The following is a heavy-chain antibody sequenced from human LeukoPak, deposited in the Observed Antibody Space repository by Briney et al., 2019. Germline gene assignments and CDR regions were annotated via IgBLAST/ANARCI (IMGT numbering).Heavy chain of an antibody. CDR1: GGSISSGGYY. J-gene: IGHJ6*02. V-gene: IGHV4-31*03. D-gene: IGHD3-9*01. Sequence: PSETLSLTCTVSGGSISSGGYYWSWIRQHPGKGLEWIGYIYYSGSTYYNPSLKSRVTISVDTSKNQFSLKLSSVTAADTAVYYCARVDDILTGSSGMDVWGQGTTVTVSS. CDR2: IYYSGST. CDR3: ARVDDILTGSSGMDV.